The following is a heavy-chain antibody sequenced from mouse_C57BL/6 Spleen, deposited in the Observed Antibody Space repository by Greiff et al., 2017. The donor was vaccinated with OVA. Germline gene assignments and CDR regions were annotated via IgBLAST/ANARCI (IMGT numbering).Heavy chain of an antibody. Sequence: DVKLVESGGGLVQPGGSLQLSCAASGFTFSDYYMYWVRQTPEKRLEWVAYISNGGGSTYYPDTVKGRFTISRDNAKNTLYLQMSRLKSEDTAMYYCARPDYYGSSYEYFDVWGTGTTVTVSS. CDR2: ISNGGGST. D-gene: IGHD1-1*01. CDR1: GFTFSDYY. CDR3: ARPDYYGSSYEYFDV. J-gene: IGHJ1*03. V-gene: IGHV5-12*01.